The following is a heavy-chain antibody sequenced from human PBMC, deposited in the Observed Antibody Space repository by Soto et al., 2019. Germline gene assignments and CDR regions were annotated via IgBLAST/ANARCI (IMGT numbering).Heavy chain of an antibody. D-gene: IGHD3-22*01. CDR1: CGSIISSSYY. V-gene: IGHV4-39*01. CDR3: ASLTYSSDSSRYYNWYFDL. J-gene: IGHJ2*01. CDR2: IYYSGST. Sequence: KPSETLSLTCTFSCGSIISSSYYWGWIRQPPGKGLEWIGSIYYSGSTYYNPSLNSRATISVDTSKNQFSLKLSSVTAADTAVYYCASLTYSSDSSRYYNWYFDLWGRGTLVTVSS.